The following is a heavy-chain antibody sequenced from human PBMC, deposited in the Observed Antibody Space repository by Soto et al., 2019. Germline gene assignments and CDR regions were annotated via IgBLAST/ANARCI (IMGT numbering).Heavy chain of an antibody. V-gene: IGHV5-51*01. CDR1: GYSFTSYW. Sequence: GESLKISCKGSGYSFTSYWIGWVRQMPGKGLEWMGIIYPGDSDTRYSPSFQGQVTISADKSISTAYLQWSSLKASDTAMYYCARAYCGGDCLPSPFDYWGQGTLVTVSS. J-gene: IGHJ4*02. CDR2: IYPGDSDT. D-gene: IGHD2-21*02. CDR3: ARAYCGGDCLPSPFDY.